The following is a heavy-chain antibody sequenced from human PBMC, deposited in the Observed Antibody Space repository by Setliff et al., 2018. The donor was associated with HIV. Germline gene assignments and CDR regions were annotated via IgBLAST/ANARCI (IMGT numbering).Heavy chain of an antibody. D-gene: IGHD3-10*01. V-gene: IGHV4-38-2*02. CDR3: ARLSGGMVPNY. J-gene: IGHJ4*02. CDR1: GYSLSSASY. CDR2: IHHSGTA. Sequence: NPSETLSLTCSVSGYSLSSASYWGWIRQPPGKGLEWIGSIHHSGTAYDNPSLKSRVTISVDPSKNQILLRLSSVTAADTAVYYCARLSGGMVPNYWGQGTLVTVSS.